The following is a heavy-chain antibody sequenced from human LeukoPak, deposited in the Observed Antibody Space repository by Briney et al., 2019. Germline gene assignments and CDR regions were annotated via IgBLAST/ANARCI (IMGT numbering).Heavy chain of an antibody. D-gene: IGHD3-10*01. V-gene: IGHV4-34*01. Sequence: PSETLSLTCAVYGGSFSGYYWSWIRQPPGKGLEWIGEINHSGSTNYNPSLKSRVTISVDTSKNQFSLKLSSMTAADTAVYYCARVRGHYYGSGSYLRSLVGFDYWGQGTLVTVSS. CDR1: GGSFSGYY. CDR3: ARVRGHYYGSGSYLRSLVGFDY. J-gene: IGHJ4*02. CDR2: INHSGST.